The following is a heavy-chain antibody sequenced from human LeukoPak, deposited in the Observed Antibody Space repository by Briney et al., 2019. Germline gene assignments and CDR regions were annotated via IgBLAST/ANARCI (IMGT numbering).Heavy chain of an antibody. CDR3: ARALSSLRGYSYGYRY. CDR1: GGSFSGYY. CDR2: INHSGST. D-gene: IGHD5-18*01. V-gene: IGHV4-34*01. J-gene: IGHJ4*02. Sequence: SETLSLTCTVSGGSFSGYYWSWIRQPPGKGLEWIGEINHSGSTNYNPSLKSRVTISVDTSKNQFSLKLSSVTAADTAVYYCARALSSLRGYSYGYRYWGQGTLVTVSS.